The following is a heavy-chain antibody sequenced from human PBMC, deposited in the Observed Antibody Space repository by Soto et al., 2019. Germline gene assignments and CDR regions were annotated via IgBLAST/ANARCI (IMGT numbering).Heavy chain of an antibody. D-gene: IGHD3-3*01. CDR2: ICYSGST. V-gene: IGHV4-61*08. CDR1: GGSISSGGYY. CDR3: ARDGRNYDFWSGPPSRYNWFDP. J-gene: IGHJ5*02. Sequence: SETLSLTCTVSGGSISSGGYYWSWIRQPPGKGLEWIGYICYSGSTNYNPSLKSRVTISVDTSKNQFSLKLSSVTAADTAVYYCARDGRNYDFWSGPPSRYNWFDPWGQGTLVTVSS.